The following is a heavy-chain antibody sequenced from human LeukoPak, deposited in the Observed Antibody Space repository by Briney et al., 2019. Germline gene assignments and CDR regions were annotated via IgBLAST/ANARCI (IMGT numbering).Heavy chain of an antibody. Sequence: PGGSLRLSCAASGFIFNNYVMQWVRQAPGKGLEWVALISSDGSNEFYADSVKGRFTISRDNSKNTLHLQMSSLRPEDTAVCFCARETFAGILGDHWGQGTLVFVSS. V-gene: IGHV3-30-3*01. J-gene: IGHJ4*02. CDR2: ISSDGSNE. CDR3: ARETFAGILGDH. CDR1: GFIFNNYV. D-gene: IGHD6-13*01.